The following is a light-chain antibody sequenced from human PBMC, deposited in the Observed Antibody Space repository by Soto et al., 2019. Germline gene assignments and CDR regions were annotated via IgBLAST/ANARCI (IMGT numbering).Light chain of an antibody. CDR3: QAWDSSCPG. CDR1: KLGDKY. V-gene: IGLV3-1*01. CDR2: QDS. Sequence: SYELTQPPSVSVSPGQTASITCSGDKLGDKYACWYQQKPGQSPVLVIYQDSKRPSGIPERFSGSNSGNTATLTISGTQAMDEADYYCQAWDSSCPGFGGGTKLTVL. J-gene: IGLJ3*02.